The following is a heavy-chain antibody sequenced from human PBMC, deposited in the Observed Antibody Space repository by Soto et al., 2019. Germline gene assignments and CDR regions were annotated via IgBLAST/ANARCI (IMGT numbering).Heavy chain of an antibody. V-gene: IGHV4-4*02. CDR3: ARAPGYCSSTSCLSGNYGMDV. Sequence: SETLSLTCAVSGDSISSVNWWSWVRQSPGQGLEWIGDIYHTGITNYNPSLQSRVTISVDKSKNEFSLNLTSVTAADTAVYYCARAPGYCSSTSCLSGNYGMDVWGQGTTVTVSS. CDR1: GDSISSVNW. CDR2: IYHTGIT. D-gene: IGHD2-2*01. J-gene: IGHJ6*02.